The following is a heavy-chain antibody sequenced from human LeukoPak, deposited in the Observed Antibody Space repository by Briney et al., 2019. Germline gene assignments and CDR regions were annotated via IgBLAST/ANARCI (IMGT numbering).Heavy chain of an antibody. J-gene: IGHJ4*02. V-gene: IGHV1-2*02. Sequence: ASVKVSCKASGFTFTAYYIHWVRQAPGQGLEWMGYINPHSGGTSSPQKFQGRVTLTTDTSISAAYMELSSLISDDTAMYYCVREGNELLSKNFDYWGQGTLVTVSS. CDR3: VREGNELLSKNFDY. D-gene: IGHD2-21*02. CDR2: INPHSGGT. CDR1: GFTFTAYY.